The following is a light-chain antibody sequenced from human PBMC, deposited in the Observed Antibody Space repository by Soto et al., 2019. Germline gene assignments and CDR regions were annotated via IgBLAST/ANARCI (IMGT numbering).Light chain of an antibody. CDR3: QQSYGPPRT. V-gene: IGKV1-39*01. CDR1: QTISNY. Sequence: DIQMTQSPSFLSASVGDRVTITCRASQTISNYLNWYQQKPGKAPKLLICAASSLQSGVPSRFSGSGSGTDFTLTISSLQPEDFATYYCQQSYGPPRTFGQGTKLEIK. J-gene: IGKJ2*01. CDR2: AAS.